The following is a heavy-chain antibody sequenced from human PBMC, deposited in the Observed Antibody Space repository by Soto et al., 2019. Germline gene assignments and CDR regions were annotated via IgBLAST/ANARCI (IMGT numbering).Heavy chain of an antibody. CDR3: ARDLYSSGWHEGFVDY. CDR1: GFVFGSYS. V-gene: IGHV3-48*01. J-gene: IGHJ4*02. CDR2: ISSSSGTT. D-gene: IGHD6-19*01. Sequence: VQLVESGGGLVQPGGSLRLSCAASGFVFGSYSMNWVRQAPGKGLQWVAYISSSSGTTYYGDSLKGRFTISRGNAKNSLYLQINSLRAEDTAVYYCARDLYSSGWHEGFVDYWGQGTLVTVSS.